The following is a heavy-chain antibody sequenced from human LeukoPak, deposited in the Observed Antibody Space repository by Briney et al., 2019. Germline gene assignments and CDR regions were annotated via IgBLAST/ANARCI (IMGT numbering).Heavy chain of an antibody. CDR1: GGSISSYY. CDR2: IYYSGST. Sequence: SETLSLTCTVSGGSISSYYWSCIRQPPGKALEWIGYIYYSGSTNYNPSLKSRVTISVDTSKNQFSLKLSSVTAADTAVYYWAREYCSSPSCYTGEWFDPWGQGTLVTVSS. J-gene: IGHJ5*02. D-gene: IGHD2-2*02. CDR3: AREYCSSPSCYTGEWFDP. V-gene: IGHV4-59*01.